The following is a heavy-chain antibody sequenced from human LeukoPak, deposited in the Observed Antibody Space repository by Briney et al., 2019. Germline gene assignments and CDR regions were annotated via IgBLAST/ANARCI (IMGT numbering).Heavy chain of an antibody. D-gene: IGHD2-2*01. V-gene: IGHV3-21*01. Sequence: GGSLRLSCAASGFTFSSYTMNWVRQAPGKGLEWVSSITSTSSHMYYTDSVKGRFTISRDNAKNSLYLQMNTLRAEDTAVYYCAKDALLYSTSPFDYWGQGTLVTVSS. CDR3: AKDALLYSTSPFDY. J-gene: IGHJ4*02. CDR2: ITSTSSHM. CDR1: GFTFSSYT.